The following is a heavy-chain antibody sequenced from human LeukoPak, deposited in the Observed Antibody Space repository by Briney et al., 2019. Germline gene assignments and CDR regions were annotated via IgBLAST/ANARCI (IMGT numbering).Heavy chain of an antibody. V-gene: IGHV4-39*01. CDR1: GGSISSSSYY. J-gene: IGHJ2*01. CDR2: IYYSGST. Sequence: SETLSLTCTVSGGSISSSSYYWGWIRQPPGKGLEWIGSIYYSGSTYYNPSLKSRVTISVDTSKNQFSLKLSSVTAADTAVCYCARQRLAVAGTWYFDLWGRGTLVTVSS. CDR3: ARQRLAVAGTWYFDL. D-gene: IGHD6-19*01.